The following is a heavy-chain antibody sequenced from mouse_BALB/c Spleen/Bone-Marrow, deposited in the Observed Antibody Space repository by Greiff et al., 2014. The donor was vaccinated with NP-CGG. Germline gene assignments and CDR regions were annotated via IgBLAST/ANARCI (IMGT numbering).Heavy chain of an antibody. CDR3: ARALTGTWFAY. J-gene: IGHJ3*01. CDR1: GYIFTRYY. V-gene: IGHV1S56*01. D-gene: IGHD4-1*01. Sequence: VKLVESGPELVKPGASVKISCKASGYIFTRYYIHWVKQRPGQGLEWIGWIYPGNVNTKYNEKFKDKATLTADKSSSTAYMQLSSLTSEDSAVYFCARALTGTWFAYWGQGTLVTVSA. CDR2: IYPGNVNT.